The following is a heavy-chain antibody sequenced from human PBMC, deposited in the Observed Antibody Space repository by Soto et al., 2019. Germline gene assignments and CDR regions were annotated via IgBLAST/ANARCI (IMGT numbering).Heavy chain of an antibody. CDR1: GLTVSNNY. CDR2: IYSGGNT. CDR3: TPSREQNFQ. D-gene: IGHD1-26*01. J-gene: IGHJ4*02. V-gene: IGHV3-66*01. Sequence: EVLLVESGGGLVQPGGSLRLSCAASGLTVSNNYITWVRQAPGKGLEWVSLIYSGGNTYYADSVKGRFTISRDSSRNTVYLQMHSLRPEDTAVYYCTPSREQNFQWGQGTLVTVSS.